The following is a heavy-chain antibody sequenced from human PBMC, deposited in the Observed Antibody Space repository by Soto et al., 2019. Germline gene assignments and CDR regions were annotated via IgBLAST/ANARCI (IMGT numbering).Heavy chain of an antibody. V-gene: IGHV3-30-3*01. CDR3: AREESSSWYYFDY. D-gene: IGHD6-13*01. CDR1: GFTFSSYA. CDR2: ISYDGSNK. Sequence: QVQLVESGGGVVQPGRSLRLSCAASGFTFSSYAMHWVRQAPGKGLEWVAVISYDGSNKYYADSVKGRFTISRDNSKNTLYLQMNSLRAEDTAVYYCAREESSSWYYFDYWVQGTLVTVSS. J-gene: IGHJ4*02.